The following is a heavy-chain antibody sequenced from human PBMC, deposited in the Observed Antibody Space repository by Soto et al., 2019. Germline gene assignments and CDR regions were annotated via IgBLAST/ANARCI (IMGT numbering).Heavy chain of an antibody. V-gene: IGHV3-30*03. CDR1: GFTFSSYG. CDR3: ARGPAAAGPYYFDY. CDR2: ISYDGSNK. Sequence: GGSLRLSCAASGFTFSSYGMHWVRQAPGKGLEWVAVISYDGSNKYYADSVKGRFTISRDNSKNTLYLQMNSLRAEDTAVYYCARGPAAAGPYYFDYWAQGTLVTVSS. J-gene: IGHJ4*02. D-gene: IGHD6-13*01.